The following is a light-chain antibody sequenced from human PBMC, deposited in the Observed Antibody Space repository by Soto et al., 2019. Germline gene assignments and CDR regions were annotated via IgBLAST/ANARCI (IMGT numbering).Light chain of an antibody. CDR2: DTS. CDR3: QQYNNWPPIT. Sequence: ERRMSQSLATVSVSPGERATLSCRASQSVSIKLAWYQQKPGQAPRLLIYDTSTRATGIPARFSGSESGAEFTLTISILQSEDFAVYYCQQYNNWPPITFGQGTRLEIK. CDR1: QSVSIK. J-gene: IGKJ5*01. V-gene: IGKV3-15*01.